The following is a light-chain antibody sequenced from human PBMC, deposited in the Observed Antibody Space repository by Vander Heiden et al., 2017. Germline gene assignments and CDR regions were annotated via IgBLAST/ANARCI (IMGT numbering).Light chain of an antibody. CDR3: QQYSSPPFT. J-gene: IGKJ3*01. CDR2: WAS. Sequence: DIVMTQSPDSLAVSLGERATINCKSSQSVLYSSNNRNYLAWYQQKPGQPPKLLIYWASARESGVPDRFSGSGSGTDFTLTISSLQAEDVAVYYCQQYSSPPFTFGHGTKVDVK. V-gene: IGKV4-1*01. CDR1: QSVLYSSNNRNY.